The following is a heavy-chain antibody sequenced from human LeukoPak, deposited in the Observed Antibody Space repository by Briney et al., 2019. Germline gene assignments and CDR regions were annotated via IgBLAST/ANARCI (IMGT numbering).Heavy chain of an antibody. CDR3: AGQLFSGGYWLLPEY. J-gene: IGHJ4*02. D-gene: IGHD5-12*01. CDR1: GFTFSSSG. CDR2: IWYDGSRR. V-gene: IGHV3-33*01. Sequence: GGSLRLSCAASGFTFSSSGMHWVRQAPGKGLEWVAGIWYDGSRRHHADPAKGRFTISRDNSKNTLYLQMDNLRAEDTAVYYCAGQLFSGGYWLLPEYWGQGTLVTVSS.